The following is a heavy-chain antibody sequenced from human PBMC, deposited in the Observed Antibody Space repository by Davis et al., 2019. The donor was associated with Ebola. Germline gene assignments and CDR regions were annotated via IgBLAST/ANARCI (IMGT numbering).Heavy chain of an antibody. J-gene: IGHJ4*02. D-gene: IGHD6-19*01. Sequence: GESLKISCAASGFTFSGSAMHWVRQASGKGLEWVGRIRSKANSYATAYAASVKGRFTISRDDSKNTAYLQMNSLKTEDTAVYYCTSGNPGIAVAGTVYWGQGTLVTVSS. CDR3: TSGNPGIAVAGTVY. V-gene: IGHV3-73*01. CDR1: GFTFSGSA. CDR2: IRSKANSYAT.